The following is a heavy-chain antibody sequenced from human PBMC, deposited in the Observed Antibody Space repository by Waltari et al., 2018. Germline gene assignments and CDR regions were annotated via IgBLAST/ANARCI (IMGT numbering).Heavy chain of an antibody. Sequence: EVQLVESGGGLVKPGGSLRLSGADSGLTINTYSLNWVRQAPGKGLEWVSYISSSGSYIYYADSVKGRFTISRDNAKNSLFLQMNSLRAEDTGVYYCASDLAGASVSKYWGQGTPVTVSS. V-gene: IGHV3-21*01. CDR2: ISSSGSYI. CDR1: GLTINTYS. D-gene: IGHD6-19*01. CDR3: ASDLAGASVSKY. J-gene: IGHJ4*02.